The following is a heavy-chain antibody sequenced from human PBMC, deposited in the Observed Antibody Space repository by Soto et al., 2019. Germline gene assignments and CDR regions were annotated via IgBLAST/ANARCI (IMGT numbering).Heavy chain of an antibody. CDR1: GFTFSSYA. Sequence: GGSLRLSCAASGFTFSSYAMHWVRQAPGKGLEWVAVISYDGSNKYYADSVKGRFTISRDNSKNTLYLQMNSLRAEDTAVYYCARDRRIFGVVIMDYWGQGTLVTVSS. CDR2: ISYDGSNK. V-gene: IGHV3-30-3*01. D-gene: IGHD3-3*02. CDR3: ARDRRIFGVVIMDY. J-gene: IGHJ4*02.